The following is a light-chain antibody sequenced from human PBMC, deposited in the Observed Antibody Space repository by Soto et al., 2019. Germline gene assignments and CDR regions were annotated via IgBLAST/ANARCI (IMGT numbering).Light chain of an antibody. CDR1: QNIRSNY. CDR2: GAI. V-gene: IGKV3D-20*02. J-gene: IGKJ1*01. CDR3: QQRSDWPWT. Sequence: DIVLRQSPGTLSLSPGQRATLSCRASQNIRSNYIAWFQQKPGQPPRLLIYGAINRATGIPARFSGSGSGTEFTLTISSLEPEDFVVYYCQQRSDWPWTFGQGTKVDIK.